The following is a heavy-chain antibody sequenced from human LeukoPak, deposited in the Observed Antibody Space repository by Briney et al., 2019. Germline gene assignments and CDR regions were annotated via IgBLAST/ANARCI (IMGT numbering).Heavy chain of an antibody. CDR1: GFTFSSYG. Sequence: GGSLRLSWAASGFTFSSYGIHWVRQAPGKGLEWVAFIRYDGSNKYYADSVKGRFTISRDNSKNTLYLQMNSLRAEDTAVYYCAKARSYYDSSGYDYWGQGTLVTVS. J-gene: IGHJ4*02. CDR3: AKARSYYDSSGYDY. CDR2: IRYDGSNK. V-gene: IGHV3-30*02. D-gene: IGHD3-22*01.